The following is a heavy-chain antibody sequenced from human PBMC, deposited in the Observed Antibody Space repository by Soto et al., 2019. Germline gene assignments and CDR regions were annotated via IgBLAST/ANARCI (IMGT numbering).Heavy chain of an antibody. V-gene: IGHV4-34*01. CDR1: GGSFSGYY. CDR3: ARESLGQLGDGYYYYMDV. J-gene: IGHJ6*03. CDR2: INHSGST. D-gene: IGHD6-6*01. Sequence: SETLSLTCAVYGGSFSGYYWSWIRQPPGKGLEWIGEINHSGSTNYNPSLKSRVTISVDTSKNQFSLKLSSVTAADTAVYYCARESLGQLGDGYYYYMDVWGKGTTVTVSS.